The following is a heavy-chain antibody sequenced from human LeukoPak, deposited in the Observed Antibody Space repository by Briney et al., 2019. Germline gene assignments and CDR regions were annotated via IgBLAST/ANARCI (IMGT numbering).Heavy chain of an antibody. J-gene: IGHJ6*03. CDR1: GFTFSSHA. Sequence: PGGSLRLSCAASGFTFSSHAMNWVRQAPGKGLEWVSSINSGSSYIYYADSVRGRFTISRDNAKNSLYLQMNSLRAEDTAVYYCARDFRAVAESYYYYYMDVWGKGTTVTVPS. CDR3: ARDFRAVAESYYYYYMDV. V-gene: IGHV3-21*01. CDR2: INSGSSYI. D-gene: IGHD6-19*01.